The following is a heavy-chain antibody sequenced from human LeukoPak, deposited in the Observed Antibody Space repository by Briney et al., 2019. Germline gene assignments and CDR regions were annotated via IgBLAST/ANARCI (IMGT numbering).Heavy chain of an antibody. V-gene: IGHV3-7*01. CDR3: AREEYGDYDYYFDY. CDR2: IKQDGNEK. D-gene: IGHD4-17*01. J-gene: IGHJ4*02. CDR1: GFTFSSYW. Sequence: PGGSLRLSCAASGFTFSSYWMSWVRQAPGKGLEWVANIKQDGNEKYYVDSVKGRFTISRDNAKNSLYLQMNSLRAEDTAVYYCAREEYGDYDYYFDYWGQGTLVTVSS.